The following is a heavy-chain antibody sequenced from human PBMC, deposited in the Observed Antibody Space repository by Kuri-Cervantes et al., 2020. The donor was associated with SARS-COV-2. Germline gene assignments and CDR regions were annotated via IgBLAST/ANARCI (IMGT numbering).Heavy chain of an antibody. D-gene: IGHD2-2*01. CDR1: GFTFSSYA. J-gene: IGHJ4*02. CDR3: AKDILPAAIGYFDY. CDR2: ISYDGSNK. Sequence: GESLKISCAASGFTFSSYAMHWVRQAPGKGLEWVAVISYDGSNKYYADSVKGRFTISRDNAKNSLYLQMNSLRAEDTALYYCAKDILPAAIGYFDYWGQGTLVTVSS. V-gene: IGHV3-30-3*01.